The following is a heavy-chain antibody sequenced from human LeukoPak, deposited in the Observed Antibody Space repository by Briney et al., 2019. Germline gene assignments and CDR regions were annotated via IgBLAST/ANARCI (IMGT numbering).Heavy chain of an antibody. V-gene: IGHV3-23*01. Sequence: PGGSLRLSCAASGLTFSRYDMSWVRQAPGKGLEWVSSISDSGINTYYADSVKGRFTISRDNSKNTLYLQMNSLRAEDTAVYYCAKDRAAAAGNFDYWGQGTLVTVSS. CDR1: GLTFSRYD. J-gene: IGHJ4*02. D-gene: IGHD6-13*01. CDR2: ISDSGINT. CDR3: AKDRAAAAGNFDY.